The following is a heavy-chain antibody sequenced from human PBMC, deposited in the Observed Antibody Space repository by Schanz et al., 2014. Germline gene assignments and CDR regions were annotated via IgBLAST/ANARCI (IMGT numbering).Heavy chain of an antibody. CDR3: AKGRFGELSAFDI. CDR1: GFTFSTSA. Sequence: EVQLLESGGGLVQPGGSLRLSCAASGFTFSTSAMSWVRQVPGKGPEWVSAISGSGGSTYYADSVKGRFTISRDNSKNTLYLQMNSLRAEDTAVYYCAKGRFGELSAFDIWGQGTMVTVSS. V-gene: IGHV3-23*01. CDR2: ISGSGGST. J-gene: IGHJ3*02. D-gene: IGHD3-10*01.